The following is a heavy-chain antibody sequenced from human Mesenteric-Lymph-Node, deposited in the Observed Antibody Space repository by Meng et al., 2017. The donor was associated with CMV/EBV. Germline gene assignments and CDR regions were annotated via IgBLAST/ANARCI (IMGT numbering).Heavy chain of an antibody. D-gene: IGHD4/OR15-4a*01. J-gene: IGHJ6*02. CDR3: ATNYTDYNFGMDV. CDR1: GFTFSSYG. V-gene: IGHV3-23*01. Sequence: GESLKISCAASGFTFSSYGMHWVRQAPGKGLEWVSTLGDNGDSPYYADSVKGRFTISRDNFKNTLYLQMSSLGAEDTAVYYCATNYTDYNFGMDVWGQGTTVTVSS. CDR2: LGDNGDSP.